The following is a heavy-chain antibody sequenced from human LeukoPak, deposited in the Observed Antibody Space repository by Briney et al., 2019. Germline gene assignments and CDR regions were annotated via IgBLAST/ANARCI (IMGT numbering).Heavy chain of an antibody. D-gene: IGHD3-9*01. Sequence: SVKVSCKASGDTFSKYAVTWVRQAPGQGLEWMGNIVPVFGTPIYAQKFQGRVTITTDESRTTAYMELSSLRSEDTALYYCASRYTTSRHFDWDVDYRGQGTLLTVSS. CDR1: GDTFSKYA. J-gene: IGHJ4*02. CDR3: ASRYTTSRHFDWDVDY. CDR2: IVPVFGTP. V-gene: IGHV1-69*05.